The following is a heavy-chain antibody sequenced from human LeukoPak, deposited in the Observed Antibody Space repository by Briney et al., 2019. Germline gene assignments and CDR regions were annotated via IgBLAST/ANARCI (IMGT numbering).Heavy chain of an antibody. CDR3: VRGLGGTSDY. Sequence: PGGSLRLSCATSGFTFSNYWMSWVRQAPGKGLEWVANIKEDGSEKNYVDSVKGRFTVSRDNAKNSLYLQMNNLRAEDTAVYYCVRGLGGTSDYWGQGTLVTVSS. D-gene: IGHD4-23*01. CDR2: IKEDGSEK. J-gene: IGHJ4*02. CDR1: GFTFSNYW. V-gene: IGHV3-7*02.